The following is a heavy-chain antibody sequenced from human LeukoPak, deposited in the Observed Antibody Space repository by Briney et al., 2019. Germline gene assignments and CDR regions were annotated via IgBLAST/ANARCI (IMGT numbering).Heavy chain of an antibody. V-gene: IGHV3-11*04. CDR3: AKAQTYCSSGSCYYVDY. D-gene: IGHD2-15*01. CDR2: ISSSGSTM. J-gene: IGHJ4*02. Sequence: GGSLSLSCAASGFTFSDYYKSWIRQAPGKGLEWLSYISSSGSTMYYAVSVLGRFTISRDNAKNSLYLQMDSLRAEDTAVYYCAKAQTYCSSGSCYYVDYWGQGTLVTVSS. CDR1: GFTFSDYY.